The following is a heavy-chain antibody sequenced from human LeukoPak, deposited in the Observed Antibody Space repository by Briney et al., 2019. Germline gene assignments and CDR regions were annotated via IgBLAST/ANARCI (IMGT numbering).Heavy chain of an antibody. J-gene: IGHJ3*02. CDR1: GGSISSSSYY. V-gene: IGHV4-39*02. Sequence: TPSETLSLTCTVSGGSISSSSYYWGWVRQPPGKGLEWIGSVYYSGSTYFNPSLKSRVTISVDTSKNQFSLKLSSVTAADTAVYYCARDLPDLAAAGPEDAFDIWGQGTMVTVSS. CDR3: ARDLPDLAAAGPEDAFDI. CDR2: VYYSGST. D-gene: IGHD6-13*01.